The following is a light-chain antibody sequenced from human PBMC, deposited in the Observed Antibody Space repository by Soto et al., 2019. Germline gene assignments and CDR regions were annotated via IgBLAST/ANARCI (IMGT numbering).Light chain of an antibody. J-gene: IGKJ1*01. CDR2: ATS. V-gene: IGKV1-39*01. CDR1: QSISTY. CDR3: QQSYSSPRT. Sequence: DIQMTQSPSSLSASVGDRVSITCRASQSISTYLSWYQQKPGKAPKVLIYATSTLQSGVPSRFSGSGSGIDFTLTISALQPDDFAIYYCQQSYSSPRTSGHGTKVEVK.